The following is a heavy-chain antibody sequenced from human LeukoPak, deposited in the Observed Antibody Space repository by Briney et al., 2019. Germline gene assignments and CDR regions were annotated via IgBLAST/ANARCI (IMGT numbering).Heavy chain of an antibody. CDR2: ISYDGSNK. Sequence: EGSLRLSCAASGFTFSSYGIHWVRQAPGKGLEWVAVISYDGSNKYYADSVKGRFTISRDNSKNTLNLQMNSLRAEDTAVYYCAKDGAGGTYALDYWGQGILVTVSS. CDR1: GFTFSSYG. J-gene: IGHJ4*02. D-gene: IGHD1-26*01. CDR3: AKDGAGGTYALDY. V-gene: IGHV3-30*18.